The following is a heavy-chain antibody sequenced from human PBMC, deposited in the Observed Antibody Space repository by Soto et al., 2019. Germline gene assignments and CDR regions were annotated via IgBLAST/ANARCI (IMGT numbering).Heavy chain of an antibody. CDR3: SDRGTWFVP. Sequence: EEQLAESGGGLVQPGGSLRLSCAGSGSSFNDHYIDWVRQAPGKGLEWIGQIRNKDRGYTTEYAASVRGRFTISRDDSINSLYLHMTSLKTEDTAVYYCSDRGTWFVPWGQGTLVTVSS. J-gene: IGHJ5*02. V-gene: IGHV3-72*01. CDR1: GSSFNDHY. CDR2: IRNKDRGYTT.